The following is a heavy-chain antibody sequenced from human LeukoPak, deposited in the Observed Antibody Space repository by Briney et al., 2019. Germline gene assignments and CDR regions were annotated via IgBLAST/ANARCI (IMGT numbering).Heavy chain of an antibody. CDR3: ARDPYYDFWSGYYPFDY. Sequence: GGSLRLSCAASGFTFSSYSMNWVRQAPGKGLEWVSSISSSSSYIYYADSVKGRFTISRDNAKNSLYLQMNSLRAEDTAVYYCARDPYYDFWSGYYPFDYWGQGTLVTVPS. D-gene: IGHD3-3*01. V-gene: IGHV3-21*01. CDR2: ISSSSSYI. J-gene: IGHJ4*02. CDR1: GFTFSSYS.